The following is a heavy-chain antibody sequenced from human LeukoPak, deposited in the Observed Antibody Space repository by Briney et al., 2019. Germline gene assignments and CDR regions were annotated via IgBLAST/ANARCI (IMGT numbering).Heavy chain of an antibody. CDR2: IIPIFGTA. V-gene: IGHV1-69*13. Sequence: SVKVSCKASGGTFSSYAISWVRQAPGQGLEWMGGIIPIFGTANYAQKFQGRVTITADESTSTAYMELSSLRSEDTAVYYCAREDSGSSRPYYYYYGMDVWGQGTTVTVSS. D-gene: IGHD1-26*01. J-gene: IGHJ6*02. CDR3: AREDSGSSRPYYYYYGMDV. CDR1: GGTFSSYA.